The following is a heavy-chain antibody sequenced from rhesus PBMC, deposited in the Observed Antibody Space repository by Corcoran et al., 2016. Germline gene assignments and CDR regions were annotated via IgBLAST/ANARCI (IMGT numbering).Heavy chain of an antibody. V-gene: IGHV4-106*01. CDR3: ARGNLDWLL. Sequence: QVQLQESGPGLVKPSETLSLTCAVSGGSIRDDYYWSWIRQPPGKGLEWIGYIYGSGGGTNYNPSLKNRVTISIDTSKNQFSLKLSSVTAADTAVYYWARGNLDWLLWGQGVLVTVSS. CDR1: GGSIRDDYY. D-gene: IGHD3-3*01. J-gene: IGHJ4*01. CDR2: IYGSGGGT.